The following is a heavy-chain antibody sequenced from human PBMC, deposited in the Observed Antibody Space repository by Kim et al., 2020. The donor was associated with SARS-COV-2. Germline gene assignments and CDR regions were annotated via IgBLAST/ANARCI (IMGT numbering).Heavy chain of an antibody. CDR3: ARRKVYSSENAFDI. V-gene: IGHV4-39*01. Sequence: SETLSLTCTVSGGSISSSSYYWGWIRQPPGKGLEWIGSIYYSGSTYYNPSLKSRVTISVDTSKNQFSLKLSSVTAADTAVYYCARRKVYSSENAFDIWGQGTMVTVSS. J-gene: IGHJ3*02. D-gene: IGHD6-19*01. CDR2: IYYSGST. CDR1: GGSISSSSYY.